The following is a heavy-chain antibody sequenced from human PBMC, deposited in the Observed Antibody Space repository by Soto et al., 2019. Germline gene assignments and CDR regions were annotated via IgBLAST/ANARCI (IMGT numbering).Heavy chain of an antibody. CDR1: GFTFSSYA. J-gene: IGHJ4*02. CDR3: ARDFTGFDY. V-gene: IGHV3-30-3*01. Sequence: WGSLRLSCAASGFTFSSYAMHWVRQAPGKGLEWVAVISYDGSNKYYADSVKGRFTISRDNSKNTLYLQMNSLRAEDTAVYYCARDFTGFDYWGQGTLVTVSS. CDR2: ISYDGSNK.